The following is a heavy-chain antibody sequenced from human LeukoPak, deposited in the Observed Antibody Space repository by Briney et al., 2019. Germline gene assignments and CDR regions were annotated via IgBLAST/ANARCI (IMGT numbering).Heavy chain of an antibody. CDR2: INTSGST. CDR3: AREMTTVNWFDP. Sequence: SETLSLTCSVSGGSISSYYWSWIRQPAAKGLVWIGRINTSGSTNYNPSLESRVTMSVDTTKNQFSLQLTSVTAADTAVYYCAREMTTVNWFDPWGQGTLVTVSS. V-gene: IGHV4-4*07. D-gene: IGHD4-11*01. CDR1: GGSISSYY. J-gene: IGHJ5*02.